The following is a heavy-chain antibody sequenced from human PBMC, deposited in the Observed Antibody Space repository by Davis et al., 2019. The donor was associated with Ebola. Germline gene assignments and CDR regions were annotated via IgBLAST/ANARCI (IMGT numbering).Heavy chain of an antibody. CDR2: IYYSGST. CDR1: GGSISSSSYY. Sequence: SETLSLTCTVSGGSISSSSYYWGWIRQPPGKGLEWIGSIYYSGSTYYNPSLKSRVTISVDTSKNQFSLKLSSVTAADTAVYYCARHGDCSSTSCSAGWGYYYYGMDVWGQGTTVTVSS. CDR3: ARHGDCSSTSCSAGWGYYYYGMDV. D-gene: IGHD2-2*01. V-gene: IGHV4-39*01. J-gene: IGHJ6*02.